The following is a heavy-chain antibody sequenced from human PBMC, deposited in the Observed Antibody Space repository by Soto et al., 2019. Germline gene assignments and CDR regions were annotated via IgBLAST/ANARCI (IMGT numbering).Heavy chain of an antibody. CDR3: ARDRLPGIAAAGFDY. CDR1: GFTFSSYG. V-gene: IGHV3-33*01. J-gene: IGHJ4*02. D-gene: IGHD6-13*01. Sequence: GGSLRLSCAASGFTFSSYGMHWVRQAPGKGLEWVAVIWYDGSNKYYADSVKGRFTISRDNSKNTLYLQMNSLRAEDTAVYYCARDRLPGIAAAGFDYWGQGTLVTVSS. CDR2: IWYDGSNK.